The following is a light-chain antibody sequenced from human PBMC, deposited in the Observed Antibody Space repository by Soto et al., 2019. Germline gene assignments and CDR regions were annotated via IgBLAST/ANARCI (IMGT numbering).Light chain of an antibody. J-gene: IGKJ2*01. CDR2: GAS. Sequence: VMTQSPVTLSVSPGERVTLSCRASQSVISNFAWYQQKPGQPPRLLIYGASTRATGIPARFSGSGSGTEFSLTISSLQSEDVAIYYCQQYNNWPYTLGQGTKLEIQ. CDR3: QQYNNWPYT. CDR1: QSVISN. V-gene: IGKV3-15*01.